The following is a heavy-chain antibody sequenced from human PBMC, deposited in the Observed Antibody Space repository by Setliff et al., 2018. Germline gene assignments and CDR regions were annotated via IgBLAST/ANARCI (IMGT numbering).Heavy chain of an antibody. CDR3: ARGKIRITMIVVPTGGAFDI. D-gene: IGHD3-22*01. CDR2: IQTIGST. J-gene: IGHJ3*02. V-gene: IGHV4-61*09. CDR1: GGSISSGSYY. Sequence: SETLSLTCTVSGGSISSGSYYWNWIRQPAEKGLEWIGHIQTIGSTNYNPSLRSRVTISVDTSKNQFSLKLSSVTAADTAVYYCARGKIRITMIVVPTGGAFDIWGQGTMVTVSS.